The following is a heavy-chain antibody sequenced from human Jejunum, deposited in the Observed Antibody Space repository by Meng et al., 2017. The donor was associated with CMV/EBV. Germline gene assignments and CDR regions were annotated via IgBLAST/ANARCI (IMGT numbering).Heavy chain of an antibody. J-gene: IGHJ5*02. CDR1: GGTFRSYP. Sequence: GGTFRSYPLSGVGQVPGQGLEWMGRIIPSVGATNYAQKLQGRVTITADKSTSIAYMELSSLKAEDTAGYYCAREPTVVSGRPNWFDPWGQGTLVTVSS. D-gene: IGHD4-23*01. CDR2: IIPSVGAT. CDR3: AREPTVVSGRPNWFDP. V-gene: IGHV1-69*08.